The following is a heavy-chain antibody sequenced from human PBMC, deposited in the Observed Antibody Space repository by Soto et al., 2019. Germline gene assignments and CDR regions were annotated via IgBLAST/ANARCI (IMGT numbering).Heavy chain of an antibody. CDR2: IYYSGST. CDR3: DLVCTYYYDGTGYFYS. J-gene: IGHJ4*02. V-gene: IGHV4-59*01. D-gene: IGHD3-22*01. Sequence: SSETLSLTCTVSGGSISSYYWSWIRQPPGKGLEWIGYIYYSGSTNYHPSLKSRVTISVDTSKNQFSLKLSSVTAADTAVYYCDLVCTYYYDGTGYFYSWCQGTLLTISS. CDR1: GGSISSYY.